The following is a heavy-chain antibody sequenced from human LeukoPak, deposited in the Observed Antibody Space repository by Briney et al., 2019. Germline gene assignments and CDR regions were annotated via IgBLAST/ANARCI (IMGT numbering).Heavy chain of an antibody. CDR1: GGSFSGYY. D-gene: IGHD3-16*01. V-gene: IGHV4-34*01. CDR2: IYYSGST. CDR3: ARGYGVTLDY. Sequence: SETLSLTCAVYGGSFSGYYWSWIRQPPGKGLEWIGSIYYSGSTYYNPSLKSRVTISVDTSKNQFSLKLSSVTAADTAVYYCARGYGVTLDYWGQGTLVTVSS. J-gene: IGHJ4*02.